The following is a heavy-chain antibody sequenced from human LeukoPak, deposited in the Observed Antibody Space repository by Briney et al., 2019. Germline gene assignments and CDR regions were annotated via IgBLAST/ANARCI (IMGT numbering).Heavy chain of an antibody. CDR2: IYYSGST. CDR1: GGSISSYY. V-gene: IGHV4-59*01. CDR3: ASTNPPYYYGSGSYSDFYFDY. D-gene: IGHD3-10*01. J-gene: IGHJ4*02. Sequence: SETLSLTCTVSGGSISSYYWSWIRQPPGKGLEWIGYIYYSGSTNYNPSLKSRVTISVDTSKNQFSLKLSSVTAADTAVYYCASTNPPYYYGSGSYSDFYFDYWGQGTLVTVSS.